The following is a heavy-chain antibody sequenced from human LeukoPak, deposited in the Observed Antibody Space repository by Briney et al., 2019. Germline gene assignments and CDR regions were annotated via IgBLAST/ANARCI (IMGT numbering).Heavy chain of an antibody. Sequence: PSETLSLTCAVSGGSISSSNWWSWVRQPPGKGLEWIGEIYHSGSTNYNPSLKSRVTISVDKSKNQFSLKLSSVTAADTAVYYCATRPYYYDSSGYYVFDYWGQGTLVTVSS. J-gene: IGHJ4*02. CDR2: IYHSGST. D-gene: IGHD3-22*01. CDR3: ATRPYYYDSSGYYVFDY. CDR1: GGSISSSNW. V-gene: IGHV4-4*02.